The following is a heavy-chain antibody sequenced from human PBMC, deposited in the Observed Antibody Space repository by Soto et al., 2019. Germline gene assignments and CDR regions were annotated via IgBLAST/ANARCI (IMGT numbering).Heavy chain of an antibody. D-gene: IGHD1-7*01. Sequence: PGGSLRLSCAASGFTFSAYVMHWVRQAPGKGLEWVAGIWYDGSNKYYADSVKGRFTISRDNSKNTLYLQMNSLRAEDTAVYYCAKVITGTTSGYYYGMDVWGQGTTVTVSS. CDR2: IWYDGSNK. V-gene: IGHV3-30*02. CDR3: AKVITGTTSGYYYGMDV. CDR1: GFTFSAYV. J-gene: IGHJ6*02.